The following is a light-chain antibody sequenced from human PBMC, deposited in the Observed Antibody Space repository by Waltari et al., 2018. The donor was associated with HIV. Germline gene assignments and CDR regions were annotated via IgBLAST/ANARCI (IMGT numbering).Light chain of an antibody. J-gene: IGLJ3*02. Sequence: QSVLTQPPSMSAAPGQKVTIPCSGSVSNIGNNYLYWYHQLPGPAPKLLIYENDKRPAGISDRFSGSKSGTSATLDITGLQTGDEAYYYCGTWDTSLTSGRGVFGGGTILTVL. V-gene: IGLV1-51*01. CDR2: END. CDR1: VSNIGNNY. CDR3: GTWDTSLTSGRGV.